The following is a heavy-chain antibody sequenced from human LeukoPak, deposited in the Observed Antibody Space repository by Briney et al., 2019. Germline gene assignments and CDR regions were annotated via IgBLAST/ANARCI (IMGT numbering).Heavy chain of an antibody. D-gene: IGHD3-22*01. Sequence: SETLSLTCTVSGGSISSYYWSWLRQPAGKGLEWIGRIYTSGSTNYNPSLKSRVTMSVDTSKNQFSLKLSSVTAADTAVYYCAREGDSSGYYYSPPLLDYWGQGTLVTVSS. CDR1: GGSISSYY. CDR2: IYTSGST. J-gene: IGHJ4*02. CDR3: AREGDSSGYYYSPPLLDY. V-gene: IGHV4-4*07.